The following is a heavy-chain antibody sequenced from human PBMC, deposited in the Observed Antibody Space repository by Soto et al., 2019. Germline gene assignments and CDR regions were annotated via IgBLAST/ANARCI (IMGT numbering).Heavy chain of an antibody. V-gene: IGHV3-9*01. Sequence: SLRLSCAASGFTFDDYAMHWVRQAPGKGLEWVSGISWNSGSIGYADSVKGRFTISRDNAKNSLYLQMNSLRAEDTALYYCAKGGSGPRFWGQGTLGTGSS. J-gene: IGHJ4*02. D-gene: IGHD3-10*01. CDR3: AKGGSGPRF. CDR2: ISWNSGSI. CDR1: GFTFDDYA.